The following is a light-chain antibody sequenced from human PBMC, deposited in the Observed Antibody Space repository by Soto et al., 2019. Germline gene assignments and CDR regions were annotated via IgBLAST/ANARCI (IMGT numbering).Light chain of an antibody. J-gene: IGKJ1*01. CDR2: SAS. V-gene: IGKV3-20*01. Sequence: EIVLTQSPATLSLSPGERATLSCRASQSVSSSYLAWCQQRPGQAPRRLIFSASTKTTGVPHRFCGSGSGTEFTLTISRLEHADFAAYYCQHYRSTPWTFGQGTKVDIK. CDR1: QSVSSSY. CDR3: QHYRSTPWT.